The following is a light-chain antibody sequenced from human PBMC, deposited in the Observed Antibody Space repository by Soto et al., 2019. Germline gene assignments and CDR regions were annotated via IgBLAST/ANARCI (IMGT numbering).Light chain of an antibody. Sequence: QSVLTQPPSVSGAPRQRVTISCSGSNSNIGNNAVNWYQQLPGKAPKLLIYYDDLLPSGVSDRFSGSKSGTSASLAISGLQSEDEAGYYCAAWDDSLGGFYVFGSGTKVTVL. J-gene: IGLJ1*01. V-gene: IGLV1-36*01. CDR1: NSNIGNNA. CDR2: YDD. CDR3: AAWDDSLGGFYV.